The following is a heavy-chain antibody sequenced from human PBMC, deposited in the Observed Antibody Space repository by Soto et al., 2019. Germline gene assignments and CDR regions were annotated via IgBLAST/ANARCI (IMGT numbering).Heavy chain of an antibody. CDR3: AKRGDYSGRYFNY. CDR2: VTGSGSNT. CDR1: GFTFSTYV. V-gene: IGHV3-23*01. J-gene: IGHJ4*02. Sequence: GGSLRLSCAASGFTFSTYVMTWVRQAPGKGLEWVSTVTGSGSNTYYANSAKGRFTISRDNSKNTLYLQMNSLRAEDTAVYYCAKRGDYSGRYFNYWGQGALVTVSS. D-gene: IGHD1-26*01.